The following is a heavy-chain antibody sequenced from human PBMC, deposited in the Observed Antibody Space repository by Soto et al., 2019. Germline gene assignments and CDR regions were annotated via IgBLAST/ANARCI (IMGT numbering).Heavy chain of an antibody. D-gene: IGHD3-22*01. CDR3: ARHGPRVYYDNSDYYYYGMDV. Sequence: GESLKISCNGSGYSFTSYWIGWVLQMPGKGLERMGIIYPGDSDTRYSPSFQGQVTISADKSISTAYLQWSSLKASDTAMYYCARHGPRVYYDNSDYYYYGMDVWGQGTTVTFSS. J-gene: IGHJ6*02. V-gene: IGHV5-51*01. CDR1: GYSFTSYW. CDR2: IYPGDSDT.